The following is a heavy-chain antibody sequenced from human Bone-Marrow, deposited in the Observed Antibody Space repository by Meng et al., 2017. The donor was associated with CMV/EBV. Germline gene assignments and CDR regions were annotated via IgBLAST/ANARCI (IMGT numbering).Heavy chain of an antibody. J-gene: IGHJ4*02. V-gene: IGHV3-7*01. Sequence: GGSLRLSCAASGFTFSSYWVSWVRQAPGKGLEWVANIKQDGSEKYYVDSVKGRFTISRDNAKNSLYLQMNSLRAEDTAVYYCASEPDYYWGQGTLVTVSS. CDR2: IKQDGSEK. CDR3: ASEPDYY. CDR1: GFTFSSYW. D-gene: IGHD2-2*01.